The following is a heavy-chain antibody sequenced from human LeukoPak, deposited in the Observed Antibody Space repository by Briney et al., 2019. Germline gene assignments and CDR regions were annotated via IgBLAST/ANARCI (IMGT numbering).Heavy chain of an antibody. V-gene: IGHV4-61*08. J-gene: IGHJ4*02. CDR3: AREGPRGTTSH. CDR2: IFYSGST. Sequence: PSETLSLTCTVSGGSVSGDGYYWSWIRQSPGKGLESIGYIFYSGSTNYSPSLKSRVTISVDTSKNQFSLKLSSVTAADTAVYYCAREGPRGTTSHWGQGTLVTVSS. D-gene: IGHD4-17*01. CDR1: GGSVSGDGYY.